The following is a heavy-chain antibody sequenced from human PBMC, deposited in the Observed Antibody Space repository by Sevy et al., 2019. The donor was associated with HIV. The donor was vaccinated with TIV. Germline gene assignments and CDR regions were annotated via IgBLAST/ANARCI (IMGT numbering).Heavy chain of an antibody. V-gene: IGHV7-4-1*02. D-gene: IGHD3-3*01. Sequence: ASVKVSCKASGYTFTSYAMNWVRQAPGQGLEWMGWINTNTGNPTYAQGFTGRFVFSLDTSVSTAYLQISSLKAEDTAGYYCASNDFWSGYPYFDYWGQGTLVTVSS. CDR1: GYTFTSYA. J-gene: IGHJ4*02. CDR2: INTNTGNP. CDR3: ASNDFWSGYPYFDY.